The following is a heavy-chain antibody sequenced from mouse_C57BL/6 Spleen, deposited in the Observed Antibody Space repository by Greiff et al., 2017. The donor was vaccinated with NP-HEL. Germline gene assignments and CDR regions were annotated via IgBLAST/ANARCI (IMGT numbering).Heavy chain of an antibody. CDR2: INPNNGGT. J-gene: IGHJ2*01. V-gene: IGHV1-22*01. CDR1: GYTFTDYN. Sequence: EVHLVESGPELVKPGASVKMSCKASGYTFTDYNMHWVKQSHGKSLEWIGYINPNNGGTSYNQKFKGKATLTVNKSSSTAYMELRSLTSEDSAVYYCARDYGRDFDYWGQGTTLTVSS. CDR3: ARDYGRDFDY. D-gene: IGHD1-1*01.